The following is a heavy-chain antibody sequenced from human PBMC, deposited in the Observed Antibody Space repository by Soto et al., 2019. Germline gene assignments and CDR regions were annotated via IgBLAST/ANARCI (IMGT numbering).Heavy chain of an antibody. CDR1: GASNRSYC. J-gene: IGHJ6*02. Sequence: SETLSLTRSVSGASNRSYCRNWLRQHPGKGLEWIVNVYTSHYTRYSSSLKSRVTISVDTSKSQFYLRLNSVTAADTAVYYCASSAGHPGDFFYYNGLDVWGQGTTVTVSS. D-gene: IGHD3-10*01. CDR2: VYTSHYT. CDR3: ASSAGHPGDFFYYNGLDV. V-gene: IGHV4-4*08.